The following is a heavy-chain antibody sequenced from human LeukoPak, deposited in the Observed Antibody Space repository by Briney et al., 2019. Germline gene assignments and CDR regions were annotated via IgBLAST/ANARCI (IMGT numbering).Heavy chain of an antibody. J-gene: IGHJ6*02. CDR2: ISSDGSST. CDR3: ARSGSTYYYGMDV. Sequence: PGGSLRLSCAASGFTFSSYWMHWVRQAPGKGLVWVSRISSDGSSTSYADSVKGRFTISRDNSKNTLYLQMNSLRAEDTAVYYCARSGSTYYYGMDVWGQGTTVTVSS. CDR1: GFTFSSYW. D-gene: IGHD3-10*01. V-gene: IGHV3-74*01.